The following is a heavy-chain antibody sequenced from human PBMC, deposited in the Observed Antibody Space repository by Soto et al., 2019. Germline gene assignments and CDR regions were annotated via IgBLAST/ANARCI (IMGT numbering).Heavy chain of an antibody. J-gene: IGHJ4*02. CDR1: GGSFSGYY. Sequence: SETLSLTCAVYGGSFSGYYWSWLRQPPGKGLEWIGEINHSGSTNYNPSLKSRVTISVDTSKNQFSLKLSSVTAADTAVYYCASGPYYDFWSGYLSYWGQRTLVTVSS. CDR3: ASGPYYDFWSGYLSY. D-gene: IGHD3-3*01. CDR2: INHSGST. V-gene: IGHV4-34*01.